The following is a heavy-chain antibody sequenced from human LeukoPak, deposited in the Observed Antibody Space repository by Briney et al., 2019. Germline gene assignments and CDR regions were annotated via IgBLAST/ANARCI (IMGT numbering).Heavy chain of an antibody. CDR2: IKWNGGST. D-gene: IGHD3-3*01. Sequence: GGSLRLSCAASGFTFEDYDMNWVRHAPGKGLEWVSGIKWNGGSTGYANSVRGRFTISRDNAKNSLYLQMNSLRAEDTALYYCARDRNDYDFWSGYSMSYFDYWGQGTLVTVSS. V-gene: IGHV3-20*04. CDR3: ARDRNDYDFWSGYSMSYFDY. CDR1: GFTFEDYD. J-gene: IGHJ4*02.